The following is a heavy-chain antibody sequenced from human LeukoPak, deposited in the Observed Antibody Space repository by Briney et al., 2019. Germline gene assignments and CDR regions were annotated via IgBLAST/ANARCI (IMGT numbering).Heavy chain of an antibody. J-gene: IGHJ6*02. D-gene: IGHD2-2*02. Sequence: PSETLSLTCTVSGGPISSYYWSWIRQPPGKGLEWIGYIYYSGSTNYNPSLKSRVTISVDTSKNQFSLKLSSVTAADTAVYYCARGVLYCSSTSCYTNYYYGMDVWGQGTTVTVSS. V-gene: IGHV4-59*01. CDR2: IYYSGST. CDR3: ARGVLYCSSTSCYTNYYYGMDV. CDR1: GGPISSYY.